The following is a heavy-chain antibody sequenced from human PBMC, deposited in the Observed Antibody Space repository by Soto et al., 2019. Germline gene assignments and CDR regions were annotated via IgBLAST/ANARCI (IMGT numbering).Heavy chain of an antibody. Sequence: SETLSLTCAVYGGSFSGYYWSWIRQPPGKGLEWIGEINHSGSTNYNPSLKSRVTISVDTSKNQFSLKLSSVTAADTAVYYCARGLRYFDWLLEAPWFDPWGQGTLVTVSS. V-gene: IGHV4-34*01. D-gene: IGHD3-9*01. CDR1: GGSFSGYY. CDR3: ARGLRYFDWLLEAPWFDP. J-gene: IGHJ5*02. CDR2: INHSGST.